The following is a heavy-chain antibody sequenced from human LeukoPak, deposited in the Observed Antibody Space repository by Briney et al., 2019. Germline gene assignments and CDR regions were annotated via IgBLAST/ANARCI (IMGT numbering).Heavy chain of an antibody. CDR1: GFFFSDYW. CDR3: VRLLGSVTTYDY. V-gene: IGHV3-7*01. Sequence: QPGGSLRLSCAASGFFFSDYWMSWVRQAPGKGLEWVASVRPDGRQDYYLGSVKGRFTIYRDNAENSLYLQISSLRVEDTAVYFCVRLLGSVTTYDYCGQGTLVTVSS. J-gene: IGHJ4*02. CDR2: VRPDGRQD. D-gene: IGHD4-11*01.